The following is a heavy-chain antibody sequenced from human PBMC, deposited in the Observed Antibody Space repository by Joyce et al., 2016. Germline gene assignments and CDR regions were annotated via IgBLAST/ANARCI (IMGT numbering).Heavy chain of an antibody. V-gene: IGHV3-23*01. CDR3: AKFPGGGWAEYFQH. CDR2: SSGSAGST. D-gene: IGHD6-19*01. CDR1: GFTFSNYA. J-gene: IGHJ1*01. Sequence: EVQLLESGGGLVQPGGSLRLSCAASGFTFSNYAMSWVRQAPGKGLEWVSASSGSAGSTYHAEPVKGRFTISRDNSKNTLYLQMNSLRAEDTAVYYCAKFPGGGWAEYFQHWGQGTLVTVSS.